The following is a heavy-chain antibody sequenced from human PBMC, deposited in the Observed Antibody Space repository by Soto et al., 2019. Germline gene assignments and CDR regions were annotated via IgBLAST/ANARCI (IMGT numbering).Heavy chain of an antibody. CDR3: AREGLRRGALDY. V-gene: IGHV1-69*01. J-gene: IGHJ4*02. Sequence: QVQLVQSGAEVKKPGSSVKVSCAASGGSLNNYAVSWVRRTPGQGFEWLGEIIPAFGTPNYAQKFQDRVTITADVLTNTVFMELSSLRSGDTAEYYCAREGLRRGALDYWGQGSLVTVSS. CDR2: IIPAFGTP. D-gene: IGHD6-6*01. CDR1: GGSLNNYA.